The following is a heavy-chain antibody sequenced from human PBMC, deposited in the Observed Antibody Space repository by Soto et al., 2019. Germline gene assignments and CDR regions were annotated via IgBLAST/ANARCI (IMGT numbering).Heavy chain of an antibody. D-gene: IGHD6-6*01. Sequence: EASVKVSCKASGGTFSSYAISWVRQAPGQGLEWMGGIIPIFGTANYAQKFQGRVTITADESTSTAYMELSSLRSEDTAVYYCARGYSSSSYFDYWGQGTLVTVSS. CDR1: GGTFSSYA. J-gene: IGHJ4*02. CDR2: IIPIFGTA. CDR3: ARGYSSSSYFDY. V-gene: IGHV1-69*13.